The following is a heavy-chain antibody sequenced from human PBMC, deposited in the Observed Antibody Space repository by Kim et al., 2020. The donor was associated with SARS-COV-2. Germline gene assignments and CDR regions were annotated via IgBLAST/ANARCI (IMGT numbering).Heavy chain of an antibody. V-gene: IGHV4-4*07. CDR3: ASALGH. D-gene: IGHD3-16*02. J-gene: IGHJ4*02. CDR2: YTSGRT. Sequence: YTSGRTNYNPSLQSRVTMSVDRSKNQCSLKLSSVTAADTAVYYCASALGHWGQGTLVTVSS.